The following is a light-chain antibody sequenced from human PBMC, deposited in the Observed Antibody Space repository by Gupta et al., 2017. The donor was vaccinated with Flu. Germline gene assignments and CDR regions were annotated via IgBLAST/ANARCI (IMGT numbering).Light chain of an antibody. CDR3: AAWDDSLNGLYV. CDR2: INN. CDR1: SSNIGSNT. J-gene: IGLJ1*01. V-gene: IGLV1-44*01. Sequence: QSVLTQPPSASGTPGQRVTISCSGSSSNIGSNTVHWYQQLPGTAPNLLIYINNQRPSGVPDRCSGSKSGTSASLAISGLQSEDEADYYCAAWDDSLNGLYVFGTGTKVTVL.